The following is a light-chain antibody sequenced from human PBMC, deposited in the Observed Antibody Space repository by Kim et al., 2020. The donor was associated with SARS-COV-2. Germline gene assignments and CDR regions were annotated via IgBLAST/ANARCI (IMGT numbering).Light chain of an antibody. CDR2: RYD. V-gene: IGLV1-44*01. CDR1: TAKMESCA. J-gene: IGLJ2*01. Sequence: GRSGSIQSCGATAKMESCAVSWNRRRPRTAPKPLIYRYDHRPTGISARLSGSRSGTSAYLAISGLQSEDEADYYCGAWDDSLNGPIFGGGTQLTVL. CDR3: GAWDDSLNGPI.